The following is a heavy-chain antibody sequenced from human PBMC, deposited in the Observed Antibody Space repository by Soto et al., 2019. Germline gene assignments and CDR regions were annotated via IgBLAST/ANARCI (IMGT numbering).Heavy chain of an antibody. V-gene: IGHV3-48*03. J-gene: IGHJ4*02. CDR3: ARVHCSTTTCHVQAFDS. D-gene: IGHD2-2*01. CDR2: ISGAGDSS. CDR1: GFTFSSYE. Sequence: VQLVESGGGLAQPGGSVRLSCAASGFTFSSYEMNWVRQTPGKTLEWVSYISGAGDSSYYADSVKGRFTISRDNAKNSLYLQMNSLRVGDTAVYYCARVHCSTTTCHVQAFDSWGQGTLVTVSS.